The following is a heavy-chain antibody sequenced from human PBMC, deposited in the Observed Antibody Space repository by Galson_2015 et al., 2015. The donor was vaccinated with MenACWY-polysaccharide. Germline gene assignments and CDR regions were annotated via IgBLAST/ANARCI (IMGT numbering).Heavy chain of an antibody. D-gene: IGHD3-10*01. CDR2: INPSGGST. V-gene: IGHV1-46*01. CDR3: ARNAASGLDY. CDR1: GYTFTNHY. J-gene: IGHJ4*01. Sequence: SVKVSCKASGYTFTNHYIHWVRQAPGQGLEWLGFINPSGGSTSYAQKFQGRVTMTRDTSTGTVYVDLSSLRSEDTAVYHCARNAASGLDYWGHGTLVTVSS.